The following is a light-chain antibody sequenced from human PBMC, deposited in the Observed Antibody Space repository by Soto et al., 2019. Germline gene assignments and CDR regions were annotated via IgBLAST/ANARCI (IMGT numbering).Light chain of an antibody. CDR1: QGIGNG. V-gene: IGKV1-17*01. CDR2: AAS. Sequence: DIQMTQSPSSLSASVGDRVTITCRASQGIGNGLGWYQQKPGKAPKRLIYAASSLEGGVTSRFSGSGSGTEFTLTISSLQPEDFATYYCLQHNTYPQTFGQGTKVEIK. J-gene: IGKJ1*01. CDR3: LQHNTYPQT.